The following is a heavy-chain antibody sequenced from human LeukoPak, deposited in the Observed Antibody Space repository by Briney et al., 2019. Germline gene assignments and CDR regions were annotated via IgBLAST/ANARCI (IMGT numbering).Heavy chain of an antibody. Sequence: PGGSLRLSCAASGFTFSDYYMSWIRQAPGKGLEWVSYISSSGSTIYYADSVKGRFTISRDNAKNSLYLQMNSLRAEDTAVYYCAILQLWPNDAFDIWGQGTMATVSS. V-gene: IGHV3-11*01. J-gene: IGHJ3*02. D-gene: IGHD5-18*01. CDR3: AILQLWPNDAFDI. CDR2: ISSSGSTI. CDR1: GFTFSDYY.